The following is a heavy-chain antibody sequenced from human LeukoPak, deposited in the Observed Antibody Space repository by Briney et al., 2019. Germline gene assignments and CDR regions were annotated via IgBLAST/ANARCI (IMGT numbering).Heavy chain of an antibody. Sequence: SQTLSLTCAISGDSVSSNSAAWNWIRQSPSRALEWLGRTYYRSKWYNDYAVSVKSRITINPDTSQNHFSLQLNSVTPEDTAVYYCARGSVSEYSSSSAYFQHWGQGTLVTVSS. CDR3: ARGSVSEYSSSSAYFQH. CDR1: GDSVSSNSAA. D-gene: IGHD6-6*01. J-gene: IGHJ1*01. CDR2: TYYRSKWYN. V-gene: IGHV6-1*01.